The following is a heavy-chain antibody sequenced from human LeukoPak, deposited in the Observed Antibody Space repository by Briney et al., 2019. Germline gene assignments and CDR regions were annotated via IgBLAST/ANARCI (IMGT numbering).Heavy chain of an antibody. Sequence: VGSLRLSSVHPGFTFSDYYMSSIRQAPGKRLWWVSYIIPSGSSLYYADSVKGRVTISRDNAKDSLYLQMNSLRAEDTAVYYCAKDILAAGLHVGHWGQGTLVTVSS. D-gene: IGHD6-13*01. CDR2: IIPSGSSL. J-gene: IGHJ4*02. CDR3: AKDILAAGLHVGH. V-gene: IGHV3-11*01. CDR1: GFTFSDYY.